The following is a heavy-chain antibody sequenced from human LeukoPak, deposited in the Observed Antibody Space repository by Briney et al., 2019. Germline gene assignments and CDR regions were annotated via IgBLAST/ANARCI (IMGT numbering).Heavy chain of an antibody. J-gene: IGHJ6*04. V-gene: IGHV3-21*01. Sequence: SLRLSCAASGFTFSSYNMNWVRQAPGKGPEWVSSITTSSTYIYYADSVKGRFTISRDNAKNSLYLQMNSLRAEDTAVYYCAELGITMIGGVWGKGTTVTISS. D-gene: IGHD3-10*02. CDR2: ITTSSTYI. CDR1: GFTFSSYN. CDR3: AELGITMIGGV.